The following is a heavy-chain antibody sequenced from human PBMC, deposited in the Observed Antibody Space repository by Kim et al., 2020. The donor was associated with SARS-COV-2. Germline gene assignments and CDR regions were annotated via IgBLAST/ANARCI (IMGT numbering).Heavy chain of an antibody. V-gene: IGHV4-39*01. Sequence: LKSRVTISVDTSKNQLSLKLSSVTAADTAVYYCARHPTGYYYDSSNWFDPWGQGTLVTVSS. CDR3: ARHPTGYYYDSSNWFDP. J-gene: IGHJ5*02. D-gene: IGHD3-22*01.